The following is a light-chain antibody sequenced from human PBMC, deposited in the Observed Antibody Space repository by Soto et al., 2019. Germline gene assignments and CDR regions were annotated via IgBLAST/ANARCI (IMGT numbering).Light chain of an antibody. V-gene: IGLV2-14*03. Sequence: QSALTQPPSVSGSPWQSITISCTGTSSDVGGYNYVSWYQHHPGKAPKLIIYDVTNRPSGVSNPFSGSKSGNTASLTISGLQPEDEADYYCSSYTTSNTRQIVFGTGTKVTVL. CDR2: DVT. CDR3: SSYTTSNTRQIV. J-gene: IGLJ1*01. CDR1: SSDVGGYNY.